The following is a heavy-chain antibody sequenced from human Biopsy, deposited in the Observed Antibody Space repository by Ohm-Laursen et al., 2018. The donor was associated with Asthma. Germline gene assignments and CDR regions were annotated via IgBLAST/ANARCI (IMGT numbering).Heavy chain of an antibody. J-gene: IGHJ5*02. CDR1: GYTFIGSH. V-gene: IGHV1-2*06. Sequence: ASVKVSCKSSGYTFIGSHIHWVRQAPGQGLEWLGRINPNSGGTNFAQKFQGRVTMTRDTSISTAYMELSRLRSDDTAVYYCARGQKSAGDRWFDPWGQGTLVTVSS. CDR3: ARGQKSAGDRWFDP. CDR2: INPNSGGT. D-gene: IGHD6-13*01.